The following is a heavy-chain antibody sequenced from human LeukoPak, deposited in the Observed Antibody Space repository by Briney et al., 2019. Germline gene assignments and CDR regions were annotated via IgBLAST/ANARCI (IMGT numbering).Heavy chain of an antibody. Sequence: SETLSLTCAVYGGSVSNYYWSWIRQPPGKGLEWIGEINDSGRINYNPSLMSRVTVSVDTSKNQFSLRLTSVTATDTAVYYCARAGGSVGWYGTIDSWGQGTLVTVSS. CDR3: ARAGGSVGWYGTIDS. J-gene: IGHJ4*02. D-gene: IGHD6-19*01. CDR2: INDSGRI. CDR1: GGSVSNYY. V-gene: IGHV4-34*01.